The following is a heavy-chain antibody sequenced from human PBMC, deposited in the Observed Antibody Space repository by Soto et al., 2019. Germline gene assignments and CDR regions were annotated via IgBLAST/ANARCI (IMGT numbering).Heavy chain of an antibody. CDR1: GYTFSNYG. J-gene: IGHJ6*02. V-gene: IGHV1-18*04. CDR2: IIPHNGDT. CDR3: ARDLVAATFGRYGLDV. D-gene: IGHD1-26*01. Sequence: ASVKVSCKASGYTFSNYGITWVRQAPGQGLEWMGWIIPHNGDTKYAQRLQGRVTMTADTSTSTAYMELRSLSSDDTAVFYCARDLVAATFGRYGLDVWGQGSTVAVSS.